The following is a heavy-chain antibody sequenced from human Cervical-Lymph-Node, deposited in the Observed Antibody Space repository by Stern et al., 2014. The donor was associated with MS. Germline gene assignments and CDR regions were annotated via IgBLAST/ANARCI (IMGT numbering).Heavy chain of an antibody. CDR3: ARAYFDSYGLAV. Sequence: VQLVESGADVKKPGASVKVSCKASSYTFSSYGIAWVRQAPGQGLEWMGWISGYDGDTNYAPKLQGRVTLTTDPSTRTAYIEIRSLRFDDTAVYYCARAYFDSYGLAVWGQGTTVTVSS. CDR1: SYTFSSYG. V-gene: IGHV1-18*04. CDR2: ISGYDGDT. D-gene: IGHD3-9*01. J-gene: IGHJ6*02.